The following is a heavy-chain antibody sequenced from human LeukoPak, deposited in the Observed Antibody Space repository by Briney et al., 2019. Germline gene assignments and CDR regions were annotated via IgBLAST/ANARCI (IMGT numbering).Heavy chain of an antibody. D-gene: IGHD1-26*01. V-gene: IGHV4-59*01. CDR1: RGSISSYY. Sequence: PSETLSLTCTVSRGSISSYYWSWIRQPPGKGLEWIGYIYYSGSTNYNPSLKSRVTISVDTSKNQFSLKLSSVTAADTAVYYCARDDGSYGAAFDYWGQGTLVTVSS. CDR2: IYYSGST. J-gene: IGHJ4*02. CDR3: ARDDGSYGAAFDY.